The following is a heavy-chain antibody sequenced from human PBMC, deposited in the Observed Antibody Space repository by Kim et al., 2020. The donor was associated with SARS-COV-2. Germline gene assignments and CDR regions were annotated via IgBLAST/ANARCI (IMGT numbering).Heavy chain of an antibody. J-gene: IGHJ4*02. CDR2: T. D-gene: IGHD3-16*01. Sequence: TNQPDAVKGRFSISRDKAKNTLYLQMTSLRAEDTAIYYCARPLYDYVWGTYWGQGTLVTVSS. V-gene: IGHV3-74*01. CDR3: ARPLYDYVWGTY.